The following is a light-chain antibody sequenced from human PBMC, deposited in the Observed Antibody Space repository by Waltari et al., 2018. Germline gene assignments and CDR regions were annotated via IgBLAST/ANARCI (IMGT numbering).Light chain of an antibody. V-gene: IGKV3-20*01. J-gene: IGKJ1*01. CDR3: QQYGSTLSWT. Sequence: VLTQSPGTLSLAPGESATLSCRASHYRLNSLAWYQQKPGQPPRLLIFGASTRSIGIPYRFSGSGSGTDFTLTINRVEPEDFAVYYCQQYGSTLSWTFGQGTKLEIK. CDR2: GAS. CDR1: HYRLNS.